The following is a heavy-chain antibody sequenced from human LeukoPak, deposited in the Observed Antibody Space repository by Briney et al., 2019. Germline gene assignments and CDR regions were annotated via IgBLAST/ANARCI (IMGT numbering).Heavy chain of an antibody. CDR2: IDPSDSYT. D-gene: IGHD7-27*01. J-gene: IGHJ4*02. Sequence: GESLRISCKGSGYSFTSYWIIWVRQMPGKGLEWMGRIDPSDSYTNYSPSFQGHVTISAHKSISTAYLQWSSLKASDTAMYYCAKLFTGELDYWGQGTLVTVSS. V-gene: IGHV5-10-1*01. CDR3: AKLFTGELDY. CDR1: GYSFTSYW.